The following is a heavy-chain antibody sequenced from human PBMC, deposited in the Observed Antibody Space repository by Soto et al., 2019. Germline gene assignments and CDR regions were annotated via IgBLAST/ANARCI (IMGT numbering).Heavy chain of an antibody. Sequence: TSVKVYYKESKYAFTCDYMHWVRQAPGQGLEWMGIINPSGGSTSYARKFQGRVTMTRDTSTSTVYMELSSLRSEDTAVYYCARGGDCSGGSCYSWNYYYGMDVWGQGTTVTLSS. CDR3: ARGGDCSGGSCYSWNYYYGMDV. V-gene: IGHV1-46*01. CDR1: KYAFTCDY. J-gene: IGHJ6*02. D-gene: IGHD2-15*01. CDR2: INPSGGST.